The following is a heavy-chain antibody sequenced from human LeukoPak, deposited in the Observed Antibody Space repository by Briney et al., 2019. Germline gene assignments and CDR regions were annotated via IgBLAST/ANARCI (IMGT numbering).Heavy chain of an antibody. J-gene: IGHJ5*02. V-gene: IGHV3-21*01. Sequence: GGSLRLSCVASGFTFSSYSMNWVRQAPGKGQEWVSSISSSSSYIYYADSVKGRFTISRDNAKNSLYLQMNSLRAEDTAVYYCARGGVAAAVGWFDPWGQGTLVTVSS. CDR2: ISSSSSYI. CDR1: GFTFSSYS. CDR3: ARGGVAAAVGWFDP. D-gene: IGHD6-13*01.